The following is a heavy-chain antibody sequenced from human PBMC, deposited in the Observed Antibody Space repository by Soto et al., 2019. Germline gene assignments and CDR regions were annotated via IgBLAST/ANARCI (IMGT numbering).Heavy chain of an antibody. V-gene: IGHV4-59*01. CDR3: ARGLFPRSEVLRIAVAGTQEYYYYGMDV. CDR1: GGSISSYY. J-gene: IGHJ6*02. CDR2: IYYSGST. D-gene: IGHD6-19*01. Sequence: SETLSLTCTVSGGSISSYYWSWIRQPPGKGLEWIGYIYYSGSTNYNPSLKSRVTISVDTSKNQFSLKLSSVTAADTAVYYCARGLFPRSEVLRIAVAGTQEYYYYGMDVWGQGTTVTVSS.